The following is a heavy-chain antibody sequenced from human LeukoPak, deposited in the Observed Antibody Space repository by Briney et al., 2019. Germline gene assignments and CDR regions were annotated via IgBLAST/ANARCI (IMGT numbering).Heavy chain of an antibody. CDR1: RGSVSSSNNK. D-gene: IGHD2-15*01. CDR3: ATEAECSGGSCYSYGWFDP. V-gene: IGHV4-61*01. CDR2: ISYSGSA. J-gene: IGHJ5*02. Sequence: SETLSLTCTVSRGSVSSSNNKWSWIRQPPGKGLEWIGDISYSGSASYNPSLRSRVTISVDTSTNQFSLTLGSVTAADTAVYFCATEAECSGGSCYSYGWFDPWGQGTQVIVSS.